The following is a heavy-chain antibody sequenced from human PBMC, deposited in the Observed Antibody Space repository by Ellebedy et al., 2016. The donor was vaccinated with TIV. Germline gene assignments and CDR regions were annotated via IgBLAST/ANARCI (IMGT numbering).Heavy chain of an antibody. CDR1: GFTFSDHY. Sequence: GGSLRLSCAVSGFTFSDHYMDWVRQAPEKGLEWVGRTRNKANSYTTEYAASVKGRFTISRDDSKNSLSLQMNNLKTEDTAVYYCTRTVASRMDVWGQGATVTVSS. D-gene: IGHD4-11*01. V-gene: IGHV3-72*01. CDR2: TRNKANSYTT. J-gene: IGHJ6*02. CDR3: TRTVASRMDV.